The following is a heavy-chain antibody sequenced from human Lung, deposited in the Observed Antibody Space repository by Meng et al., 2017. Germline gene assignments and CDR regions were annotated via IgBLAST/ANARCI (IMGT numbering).Heavy chain of an antibody. CDR1: GYTFAAYW. J-gene: IGHJ4*02. CDR3: ARDEDISAAGKLFGDY. Sequence: QGQLVQVGPEVKQPGASVKLSCKPSGYTFAAYWIHWLRQAPGQGLEWMGRIDPNNDHTQYAQNFQGRVTMTSDTSISTVYMELNGLRSDDTAVYYCARDEDISAAGKLFGDYWGQGTLVTVSS. CDR2: IDPNNDHT. D-gene: IGHD6-13*01. V-gene: IGHV1-2*06.